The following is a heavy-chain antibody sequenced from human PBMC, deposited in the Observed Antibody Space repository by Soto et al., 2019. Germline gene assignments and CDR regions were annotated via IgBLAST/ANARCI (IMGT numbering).Heavy chain of an antibody. V-gene: IGHV3-30*18. D-gene: IGHD6-13*01. CDR3: AKSIPPGIAAAGPVVNDY. J-gene: IGHJ4*02. Sequence: PGGSLRLSCAASGFTFSSYGMHWVRQAPGKGLEWVAVISYDGSNKYYADSVKGRFTISRDNSKNTLYLQMNSLRAEDTAVYYCAKSIPPGIAAAGPVVNDYWGQGTLVTVSS. CDR2: ISYDGSNK. CDR1: GFTFSSYG.